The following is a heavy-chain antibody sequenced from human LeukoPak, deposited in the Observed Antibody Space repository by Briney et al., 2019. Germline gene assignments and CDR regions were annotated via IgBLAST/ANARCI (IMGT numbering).Heavy chain of an antibody. CDR2: ISYDGSNK. V-gene: IGHV3-30*18. Sequence: PGGSLRLSCAASGFTFSSYGMHWVRQAPGKGLEWVAVISYDGSNKYYADSVKGRFTISRDNSKNTLYLQMNSLRAEDTAVYYCAKEQRSGITIFENWGQGTLVTVSS. CDR1: GFTFSSYG. J-gene: IGHJ4*02. CDR3: AKEQRSGITIFEN. D-gene: IGHD3-3*01.